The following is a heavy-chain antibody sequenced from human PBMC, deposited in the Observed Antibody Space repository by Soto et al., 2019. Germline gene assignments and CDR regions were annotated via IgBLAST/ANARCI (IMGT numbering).Heavy chain of an antibody. CDR3: ASDQGGDLDY. CDR2: IHFSGET. D-gene: IGHD2-21*01. J-gene: IGHJ4*02. V-gene: IGHV4-31*03. Sequence: SETRSLTSTGSGASIGRGGYYWTWIRQHPGKTLEWMGHIHFSGETNYNPSLMGRLTMSIDTSTNQFSLNLAAVTAADTAMYYCASDQGGDLDYWGQGTLVTV. CDR1: GASIGRGGYY.